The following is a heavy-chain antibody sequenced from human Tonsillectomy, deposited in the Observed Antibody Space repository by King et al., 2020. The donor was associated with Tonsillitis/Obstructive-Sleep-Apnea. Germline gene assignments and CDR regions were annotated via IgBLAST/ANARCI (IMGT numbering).Heavy chain of an antibody. CDR3: ARDRADYDFWSGYFFGGSDY. J-gene: IGHJ4*02. CDR1: GFTFSTYW. D-gene: IGHD3-3*01. V-gene: IGHV3-7*03. Sequence: VQLVESGGGLVQPGGSLRLSCAASGFTFSTYWMSWVRQAPGKGLEWLANIQQDGSEKYYVDSLKGRFTISRDNAKNSLYLQMNSLRAEDTAVYYCARDRADYDFWSGYFFGGSDYWGQGTLVTVSS. CDR2: IQQDGSEK.